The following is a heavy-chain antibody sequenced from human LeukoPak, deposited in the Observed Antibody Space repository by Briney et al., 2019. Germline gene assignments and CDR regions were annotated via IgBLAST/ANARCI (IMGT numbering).Heavy chain of an antibody. V-gene: IGHV1-18*01. Sequence: GASVKVSCKASGYIFSNYGITWVRQAPGHALEWMGWISGHSGNTNYAQKFQDRATMTTDTSTSTAYMELRSLRFDDTAVYYCARRGDCSGSSCNYDNWGQGTLVTVSS. J-gene: IGHJ4*02. CDR1: GYIFSNYG. D-gene: IGHD2-15*01. CDR3: ARRGDCSGSSCNYDN. CDR2: ISGHSGNT.